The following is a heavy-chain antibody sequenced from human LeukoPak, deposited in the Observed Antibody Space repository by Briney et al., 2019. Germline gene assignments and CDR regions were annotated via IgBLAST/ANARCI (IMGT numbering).Heavy chain of an antibody. Sequence: EGSLRLSCATSRFTFTASGMHWVRQAPGKGLGWVSSITSGGDYIYYADSVKGRFTTSRDNAKNSLSLQLNSLRVEDTAVYYCARGHYDVLAASYKWTPDYWGQGTLVTVSS. V-gene: IGHV3-21*01. J-gene: IGHJ4*02. CDR2: ITSGGDYI. CDR1: RFTFTASG. D-gene: IGHD3-9*01. CDR3: ARGHYDVLAASYKWTPDY.